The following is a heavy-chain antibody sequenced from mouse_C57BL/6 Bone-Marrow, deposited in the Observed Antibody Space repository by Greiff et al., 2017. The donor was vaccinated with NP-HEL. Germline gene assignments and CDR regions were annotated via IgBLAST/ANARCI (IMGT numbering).Heavy chain of an antibody. Sequence: VQLQQSGPELVKPGASVKISCKASGYAFSSSWMNWVKQRPGKGLEWIGRIYPGDGDTNYNGKFKGKATLTADKSSSTAYRQLSSLTSEDSAVYFCARSPDGYYVGAMDYWGQGTSVTVSS. J-gene: IGHJ4*01. V-gene: IGHV1-82*01. CDR2: IYPGDGDT. D-gene: IGHD2-3*01. CDR1: GYAFSSSW. CDR3: ARSPDGYYVGAMDY.